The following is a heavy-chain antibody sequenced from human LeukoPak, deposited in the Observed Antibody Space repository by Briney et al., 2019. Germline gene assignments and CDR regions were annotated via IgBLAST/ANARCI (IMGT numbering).Heavy chain of an antibody. CDR3: AIDAWDLPLDAFDI. J-gene: IGHJ3*02. V-gene: IGHV3-48*02. Sequence: PGGSLRLSCAASGFTFSTYNMNWVRQAPGKGLEWLSYINTDSSSIYYVDSVKGRFTISRDNAKNSLYLQMNSLRDEDTAVYYCAIDAWDLPLDAFDIWGQGTMVTVSS. CDR2: INTDSSSI. CDR1: GFTFSTYN. D-gene: IGHD1-26*01.